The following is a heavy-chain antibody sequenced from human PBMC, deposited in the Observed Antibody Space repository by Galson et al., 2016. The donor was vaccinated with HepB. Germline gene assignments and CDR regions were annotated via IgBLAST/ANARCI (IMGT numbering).Heavy chain of an antibody. Sequence: SLRLSCAASGFTFTNYWMNWVRQTPGKGLGWVANVSPNGGEEYYVDSVKGRFTISRDNAGTSLFLQMDSLRVDDTAVYYCAATTVGSGGTRRFDHWGHGILVTVSS. CDR2: VSPNGGEE. D-gene: IGHD4-11*01. J-gene: IGHJ4*01. CDR1: GFTFTNYW. CDR3: AATTVGSGGTRRFDH. V-gene: IGHV3-7*02.